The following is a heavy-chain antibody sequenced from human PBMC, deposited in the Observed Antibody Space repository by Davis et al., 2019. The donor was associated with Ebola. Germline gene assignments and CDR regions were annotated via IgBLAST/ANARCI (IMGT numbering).Heavy chain of an antibody. CDR3: ARDLDYDTFDL. CDR2: IKKDGGTK. J-gene: IGHJ4*02. CDR1: GFTFSRYW. V-gene: IGHV3-7*01. Sequence: GGSLRLSCAASGFTFSRYWMTWVRQAPGKGLEWVASIKKDGGTKYYLDSVKGRFTVSRDNAKNSVYLQMNSLRAEDTAVYYCARDLDYDTFDLWGQGTLVSVSS. D-gene: IGHD3/OR15-3a*01.